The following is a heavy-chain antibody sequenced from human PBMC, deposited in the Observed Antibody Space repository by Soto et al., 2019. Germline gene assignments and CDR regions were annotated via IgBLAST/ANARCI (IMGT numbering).Heavy chain of an antibody. CDR2: ISGSGGST. Sequence: PGGSLSLSCAASGFTFSSYAMSWVRQAPGKGLEWVAAISGSGGSTYYADSVKGRFTISRDNSKNTLYLQMNSLRAEDTAVYYCAKFWSGYYRTAPLDYWGQGTLVTVSS. J-gene: IGHJ4*02. D-gene: IGHD3-3*01. V-gene: IGHV3-23*01. CDR3: AKFWSGYYRTAPLDY. CDR1: GFTFSSYA.